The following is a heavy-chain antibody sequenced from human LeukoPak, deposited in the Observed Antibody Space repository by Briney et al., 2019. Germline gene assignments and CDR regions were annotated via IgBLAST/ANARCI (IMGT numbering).Heavy chain of an antibody. CDR2: IWYDGSNK. V-gene: IGHV3-33*01. Sequence: GGALRLSCAASGFTFSRYGMHGVRQAPGKGLEWVAVIWYDGSNKYYADSVKGRFTISRDNSTNTLYLQMNSLRVEDTAVYYCARSHDYSNLYYFAYWGQGTLVTVSS. CDR3: ARSHDYSNLYYFAY. CDR1: GFTFSRYG. D-gene: IGHD4-11*01. J-gene: IGHJ4*02.